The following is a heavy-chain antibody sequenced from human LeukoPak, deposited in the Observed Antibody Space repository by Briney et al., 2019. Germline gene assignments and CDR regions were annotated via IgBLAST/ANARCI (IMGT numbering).Heavy chain of an antibody. CDR3: ASLKNYYDSSGNLVTDAFDI. J-gene: IGHJ3*02. Sequence: GASVKVSCKASGYTFTSYGITWVRQAPGQGLEWMGWISAYNGDTNYAQKLQGRVTMTTDTSTCTAYMELRSLRSDDTAVYYCASLKNYYDSSGNLVTDAFDIWGQGTMVTVSS. V-gene: IGHV1-18*01. D-gene: IGHD3-22*01. CDR1: GYTFTSYG. CDR2: ISAYNGDT.